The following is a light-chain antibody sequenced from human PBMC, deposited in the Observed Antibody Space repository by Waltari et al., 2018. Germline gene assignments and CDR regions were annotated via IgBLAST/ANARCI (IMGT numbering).Light chain of an antibody. V-gene: IGLV2-14*01. CDR3: SSYTSSSTPYV. Sequence: QSALTQPASVSGSPGQSITISCTGASSDVGGYNSVSWYQHPPGKAPKLMIYEVSNRPSGVSNRFSGSKSGNTASLTISGLQAEDEADYYCSSYTSSSTPYVFGTGTKVTVL. J-gene: IGLJ1*01. CDR2: EVS. CDR1: SSDVGGYNS.